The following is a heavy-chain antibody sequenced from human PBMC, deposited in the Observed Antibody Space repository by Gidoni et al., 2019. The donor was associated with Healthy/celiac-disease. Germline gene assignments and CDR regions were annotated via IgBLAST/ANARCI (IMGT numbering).Heavy chain of an antibody. J-gene: IGHJ4*02. CDR1: GYSISSGYF. Sequence: QVQLQESGPGLVKPSETLSLTCAVSGYSISSGYFWGWIRQPPGKGLEWIGSIYHSGSTYCNPSLKSRVPISVDTSKNQFSLKLSSVTAADTAVYYCARGLKNDYWGQGTLVTVSS. CDR2: IYHSGST. V-gene: IGHV4-38-2*01. CDR3: ARGLKNDY. D-gene: IGHD2-21*02.